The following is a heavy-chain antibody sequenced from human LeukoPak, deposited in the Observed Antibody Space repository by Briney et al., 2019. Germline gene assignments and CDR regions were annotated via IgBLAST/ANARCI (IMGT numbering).Heavy chain of an antibody. CDR1: GGSISSYY. CDR2: IYHTGST. CDR3: ARRGRNSSGWQDYL. Sequence: SETLSLTCTVSGGSISSYYWSWIRQPPGKGLEWIANIYHTGSTNYNPSLSSRVTISIDTAKNQFSLKLTSVTAADTAVYYCARRGRNSSGWQDYLWGQGTLVTVSS. J-gene: IGHJ4*02. V-gene: IGHV4-59*01. D-gene: IGHD6-25*01.